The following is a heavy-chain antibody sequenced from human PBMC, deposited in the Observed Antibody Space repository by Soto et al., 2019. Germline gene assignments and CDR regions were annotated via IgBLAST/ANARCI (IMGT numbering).Heavy chain of an antibody. Sequence: SETLSLTCAVYGGSFSGYYWSWIRQPPGKGLEWIGEINHSGSTNYNPSLKSRVTISVDTSKNQFSLKLSSVTAADTAVYYCASSGRPGYKVKSRKFDYWGQGTLVTVSS. CDR2: INHSGST. CDR1: GGSFSGYY. J-gene: IGHJ4*02. D-gene: IGHD1-20*01. V-gene: IGHV4-34*01. CDR3: ASSGRPGYKVKSRKFDY.